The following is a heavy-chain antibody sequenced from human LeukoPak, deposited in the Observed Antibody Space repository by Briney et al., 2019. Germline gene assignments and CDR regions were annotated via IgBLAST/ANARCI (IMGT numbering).Heavy chain of an antibody. J-gene: IGHJ4*02. CDR2: INPNSGGT. V-gene: IGHV1-2*02. CDR3: AREDGWATGYYFDC. D-gene: IGHD1-26*01. Sequence: ASVKVSCKASGYTFTGYYMHWVRQAPGQGLEWMGWINPNSGGTNYAQKFQGRVTMTRDTSISTAYMELSRLRSDDTAVYYCAREDGWATGYYFDCWGQGTLVTVSS. CDR1: GYTFTGYY.